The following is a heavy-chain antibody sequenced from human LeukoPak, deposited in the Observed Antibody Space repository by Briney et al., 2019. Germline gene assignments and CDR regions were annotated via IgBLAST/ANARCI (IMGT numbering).Heavy chain of an antibody. CDR1: GYTFTTYA. J-gene: IGHJ4*02. CDR3: ARDEGLRFGELFNY. Sequence: ASVKVSCKASGYTFTTYAMNWVRQAPGQGLEWMGWINTNIGNPTYAQGFTGRFVFSLDTSVRTAYLQMSSLKAEDTAVYYCARDEGLRFGELFNYWGQGTLVTVSS. V-gene: IGHV7-4-1*02. CDR2: INTNIGNP. D-gene: IGHD3-10*01.